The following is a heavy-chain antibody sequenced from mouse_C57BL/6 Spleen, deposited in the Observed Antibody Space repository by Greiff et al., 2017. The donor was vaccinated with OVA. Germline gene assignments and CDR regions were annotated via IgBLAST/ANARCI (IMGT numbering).Heavy chain of an antibody. CDR1: GYTFTSYW. CDR2: IYPGSGST. J-gene: IGHJ2*01. Sequence: QVQLKQSGAELVKPGASVKMSCKASGYTFTSYWITWVKQRPGQGLEWIGDIYPGSGSTNYNEKFKSKATLTVDTSSSTAYMQLSSLTSEDSAVYYCARHYYGSLDYWGQGTTLTVSS. CDR3: ARHYYGSLDY. V-gene: IGHV1-55*01. D-gene: IGHD1-1*01.